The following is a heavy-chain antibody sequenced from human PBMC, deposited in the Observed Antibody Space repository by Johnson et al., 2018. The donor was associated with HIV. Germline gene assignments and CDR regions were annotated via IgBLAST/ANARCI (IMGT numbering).Heavy chain of an antibody. CDR3: AKDRGYGGNLDAFDI. Sequence: QMLLVESGGGVVQPGRSLRLSCEASGFTFSDYGMHWVRQAPGKGLEWVAVIWYDGSNKYYADSVKGRFTISRDNSKNTLYLQMNSLRAEDTAVYYCAKDRGYGGNLDAFDIWGQGTMVTVSS. CDR1: GFTFSDYG. J-gene: IGHJ3*02. D-gene: IGHD4-23*01. CDR2: IWYDGSNK. V-gene: IGHV3-33*06.